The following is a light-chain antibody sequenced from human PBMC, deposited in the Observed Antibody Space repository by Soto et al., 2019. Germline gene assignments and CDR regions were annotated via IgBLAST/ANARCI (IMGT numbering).Light chain of an antibody. CDR3: CSFACNSTLI. CDR2: GGS. J-gene: IGLJ2*01. Sequence: QSALTQPASVSGSPGQSITISCIGTSSNVGNYNLVSWYQQYPGRSPKLMIYGGSRRPSGISNRFSGSKSDTTATLTISGLQAEDEANYFCCSFACNSTLIFGGGTKLTVL. V-gene: IGLV2-23*01. CDR1: SSNVGNYNL.